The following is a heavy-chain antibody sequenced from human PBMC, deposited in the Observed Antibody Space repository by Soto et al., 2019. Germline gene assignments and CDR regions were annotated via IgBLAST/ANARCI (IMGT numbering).Heavy chain of an antibody. V-gene: IGHV3-9*01. J-gene: IGHJ5*02. Sequence: GGSLRLSCAAAGFAFDDYVMHWVRQPPGRGLEWVSGITWNGGTIRYVDSVKGRFTISRDNAENSLYLQMNSLRPEDTAVYYCAKGGSAALVAPSGRDNWFDHWGQGTQVTVSS. CDR2: ITWNGGTI. D-gene: IGHD2-15*01. CDR3: AKGGSAALVAPSGRDNWFDH. CDR1: GFAFDDYV.